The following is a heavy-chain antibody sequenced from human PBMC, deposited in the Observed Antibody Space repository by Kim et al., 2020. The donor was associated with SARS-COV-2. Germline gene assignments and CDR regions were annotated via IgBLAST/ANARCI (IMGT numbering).Heavy chain of an antibody. CDR2: VSEKKSHK. J-gene: IGHJ4*02. V-gene: IGHV3-48*02. CDR3: ARGVGWSARDY. Sequence: GGSLRLSCVTSGFSLKHPGINWVRQAPGKGLEWVSYVSEKKSHKSYADSVKGRFTVSRDNGKNSVFLQMNSLRDEDTALYYCARGVGWSARDYWDPG. CDR1: GFSLKHPG. D-gene: IGHD1-26*01.